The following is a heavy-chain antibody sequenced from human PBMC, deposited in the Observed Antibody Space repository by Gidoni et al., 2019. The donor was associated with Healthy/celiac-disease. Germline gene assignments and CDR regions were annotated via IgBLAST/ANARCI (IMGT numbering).Heavy chain of an antibody. Sequence: QVQLQESGPGLVKPSQTLSLTCTVSGGSISSGSYYWSWIRQPAGKGLEWSGRIYTSGSTNYNPSLKSRVTISVDTSKNQFSLKLSSVTAADTAVYYCAAYGDYEGTEYFQHWGQGTLVTVSS. J-gene: IGHJ1*01. CDR2: IYTSGST. CDR1: GGSISSGSYY. CDR3: AAYGDYEGTEYFQH. D-gene: IGHD4-17*01. V-gene: IGHV4-61*02.